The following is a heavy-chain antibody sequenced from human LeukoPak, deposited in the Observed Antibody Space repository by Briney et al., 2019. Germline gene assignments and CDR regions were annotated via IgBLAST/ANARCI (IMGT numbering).Heavy chain of an antibody. J-gene: IGHJ4*02. CDR3: ARIGYSSSSFDY. Sequence: GGALRLSCAAPGFTFKKYWMRLGRQAPGEGVEWVANIKEDGTTKYYVDSVKGRFTISRDNAKNSVYLQMDSLRAEDMAVYYCARIGYSSSSFDYWGQGTLVTVSS. CDR1: GFTFKKYW. CDR2: IKEDGTTK. V-gene: IGHV3-7*01. D-gene: IGHD6-6*01.